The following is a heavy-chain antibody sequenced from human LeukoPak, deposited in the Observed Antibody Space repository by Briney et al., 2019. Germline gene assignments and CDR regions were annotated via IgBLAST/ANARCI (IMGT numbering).Heavy chain of an antibody. CDR2: ISSSGSTI. V-gene: IGHV3-11*04. Sequence: GGSLRLSCAASGFTFSDYYMSWIRQAPGKGLEWVSYISSSGSTIYYADSVKGRFTISRDSAKNSLYLKMNSLRAEDTAIYYCARSILAGTGGFDYWGQGGLITVSS. CDR1: GFTFSDYY. D-gene: IGHD6-19*01. CDR3: ARSILAGTGGFDY. J-gene: IGHJ4*02.